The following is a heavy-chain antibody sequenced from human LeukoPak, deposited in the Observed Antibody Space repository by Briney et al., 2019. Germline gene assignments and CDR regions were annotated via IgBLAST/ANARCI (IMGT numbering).Heavy chain of an antibody. J-gene: IGHJ3*01. D-gene: IGHD3-22*01. V-gene: IGHV3-23*01. CDR2: ISSSDGGT. CDR1: GFTFSSYA. CDR3: VGDPPNSGYAFQV. Sequence: GGSLRLSCAGSGFTFSSYAMAWVRQTPEKGLEWVAIISSSDGGTYYIDSVKGRFTISRDNSKNMVYLQMNSLRAEDTALYYCVGDPPNSGYAFQVWGHGTVVTVSS.